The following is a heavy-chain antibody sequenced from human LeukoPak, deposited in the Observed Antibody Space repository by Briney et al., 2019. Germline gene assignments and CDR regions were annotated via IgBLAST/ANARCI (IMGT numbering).Heavy chain of an antibody. CDR3: ARALKLGGFDY. CDR1: GYTFTSYY. CDR2: INPSGGST. J-gene: IGHJ4*02. D-gene: IGHD6-13*01. Sequence: ASVKVSCKASGYTFTSYYVRWVRQAPGQGLEWMGIINPSGGSTSYAQKFQGRVTMTRDTSTSTVYMELSSLRSEDTAVYYCARALKLGGFDYWGQGTLVTVSS. V-gene: IGHV1-46*01.